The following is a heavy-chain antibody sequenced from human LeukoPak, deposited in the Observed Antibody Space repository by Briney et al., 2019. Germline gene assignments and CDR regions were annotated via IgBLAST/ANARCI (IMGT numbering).Heavy chain of an antibody. V-gene: IGHV1-24*01. D-gene: IGHD6-19*01. CDR1: GYTLTELS. CDR3: ATALVAGTRNWFDP. J-gene: IGHJ5*02. Sequence: ASVKVSCKVSGYTLTELSMHWVRQAPGKGLEWMGGFDPEDGETIYAQKFQGRVTMTEDTSTDTAYMELSSLRSEDTAVYYCATALVAGTRNWFDPWGQGTLVTVSS. CDR2: FDPEDGET.